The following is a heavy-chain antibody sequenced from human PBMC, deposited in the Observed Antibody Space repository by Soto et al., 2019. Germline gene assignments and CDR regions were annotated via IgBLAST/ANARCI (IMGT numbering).Heavy chain of an antibody. J-gene: IGHJ3*02. CDR2: MNPNSGNT. CDR1: GYTFTSYD. V-gene: IGHV1-8*02. CDR3: ARAYYGSGRIIAFDI. Sequence: ALVKVSCKASGYTFTSYDINWVRQATGQGLEWMGWMNPNSGNTGYAQKFQVRVTMTRNTSISTAYMELSSLRSEDTAVYYCARAYYGSGRIIAFDIWVQGTMVTVSS. D-gene: IGHD3-10*01.